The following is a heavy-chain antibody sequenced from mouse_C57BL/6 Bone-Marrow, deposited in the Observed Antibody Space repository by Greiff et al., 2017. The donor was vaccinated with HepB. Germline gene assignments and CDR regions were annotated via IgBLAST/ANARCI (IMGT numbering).Heavy chain of an antibody. CDR1: GYTFTSYW. J-gene: IGHJ4*01. CDR2: LNPSSGYT. V-gene: IGHV1-7*01. D-gene: IGHD1-1*01. CDR3: ARWSTGGYAMDY. Sequence: VQRVESGAELAKPGASVKLSCKASGYTFTSYWMHWVKQRPGQGLEWIGYLNPSSGYTKYNQKFKDKATLTADKSSSTAYMQLSSLTSEDSAVYYCARWSTGGYAMDYWGQGTSVTVSS.